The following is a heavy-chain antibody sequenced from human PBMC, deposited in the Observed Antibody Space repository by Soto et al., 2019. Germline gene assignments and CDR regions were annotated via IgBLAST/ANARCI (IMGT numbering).Heavy chain of an antibody. CDR3: VRVTNGWRGMDY. CDR1: GFTFSSYP. Sequence: GSLRLSCATSGFTFSSYPIHWVRQAPGKGPVWVSRITEDGSGTTYADSVKGRFTVTRDNAKNTMYLQMSGLGAEDTAVYHCVRVTNGWRGMDYWGQGTLVTVSS. J-gene: IGHJ4*02. V-gene: IGHV3-74*01. D-gene: IGHD6-19*01. CDR2: ITEDGSGT.